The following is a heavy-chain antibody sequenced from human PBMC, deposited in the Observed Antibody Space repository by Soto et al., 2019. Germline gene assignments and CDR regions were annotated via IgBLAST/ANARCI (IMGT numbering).Heavy chain of an antibody. CDR2: MNAKRGDT. Sequence: ASVKVSCKDSGYNFSAFDINWLRHASAQGPEWMGWMNAKRGDTFFVLRFQDTFNMTWDTCLSTVYMEVGSRTSANTATYYCARGNPFYYAGFNGWGHGTMVTVRS. V-gene: IGHV1-8*01. J-gene: IGHJ4*03. CDR3: ARGNPFYYAGFNG. CDR1: GYNFSAFD. D-gene: IGHD3-22*01.